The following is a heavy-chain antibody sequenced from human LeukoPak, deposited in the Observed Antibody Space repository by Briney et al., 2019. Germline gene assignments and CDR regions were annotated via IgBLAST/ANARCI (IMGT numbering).Heavy chain of an antibody. CDR2: IYYSGST. CDR1: GVSISSYY. J-gene: IGHJ4*02. D-gene: IGHD1-26*01. Sequence: SETLSLTCTASGVSISSYYWSWIRQPPGKGLEWIGYIYYSGSTNYNPSLKSRVTISVDTSKNQFSLKLSSVTAADTAVYYCASTLASGSYWRGFDYWGQGTLVTVSS. CDR3: ASTLASGSYWRGFDY. V-gene: IGHV4-59*01.